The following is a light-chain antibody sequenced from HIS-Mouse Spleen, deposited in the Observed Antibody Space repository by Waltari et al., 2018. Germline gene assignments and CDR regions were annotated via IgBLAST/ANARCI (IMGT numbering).Light chain of an antibody. CDR3: YSTDSSGNHRV. J-gene: IGLJ2*01. CDR2: EDS. CDR1: ALPTKY. V-gene: IGLV3-10*01. Sequence: SYELTQPPSGSVSPGQTARITCPGDALPTKYAYCYQQKSGQAPVLVIYEDSKRPSGIPERFSGSSSGTMATLTISGAQVEDEADYYCYSTDSSGNHRVFGGGTKLTVL.